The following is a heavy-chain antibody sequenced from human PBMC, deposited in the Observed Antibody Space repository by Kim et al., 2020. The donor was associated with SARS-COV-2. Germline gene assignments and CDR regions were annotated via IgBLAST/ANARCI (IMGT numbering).Heavy chain of an antibody. CDR3: ARDVPRTCSDGVCHWGWFDP. J-gene: IGHJ5*02. Sequence: SETLSLTCTVTGASVSSGSYYWSWIRQPPGKGLEWIGFIYYSGATHYNPSLKSRVTISVDTSKNQFSLKLSSVTAADTAVYYCARDVPRTCSDGVCHWGWFDPWGQGTLVTVSP. D-gene: IGHD2-21*01. CDR2: IYYSGAT. V-gene: IGHV4-61*01. CDR1: GASVSSGSYY.